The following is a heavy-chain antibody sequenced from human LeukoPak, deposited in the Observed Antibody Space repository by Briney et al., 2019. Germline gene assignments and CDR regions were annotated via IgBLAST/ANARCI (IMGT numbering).Heavy chain of an antibody. CDR2: ISGSGGNT. Sequence: GGSLRLSCAASGLTFSSYAMNWVRQAPGKGLEWVSSISGSGGNTYYADSVKGRFTISRDNSKNTLHLQMNSLRTEDTAVYYCAGSSWTDYWGQGTLVTVSS. J-gene: IGHJ4*02. V-gene: IGHV3-23*01. CDR3: AGSSWTDY. D-gene: IGHD6-13*01. CDR1: GLTFSSYA.